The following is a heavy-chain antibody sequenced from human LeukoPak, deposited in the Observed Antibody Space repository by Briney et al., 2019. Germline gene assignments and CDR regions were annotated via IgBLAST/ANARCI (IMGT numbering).Heavy chain of an antibody. CDR3: ARDLGHYGDYGFDY. CDR1: GFTFSSYG. CDR2: IWYDGSNK. J-gene: IGHJ4*02. D-gene: IGHD4-17*01. Sequence: PGRSLRLSCAASGFTFSSYGMHWVRQAPGKGLEWVAVIWYDGSNKYYADSVKGRFTISRDNSKNTLYLQMNSLRAEDTAVYYCARDLGHYGDYGFDYWGQGTLVTVSS. V-gene: IGHV3-33*08.